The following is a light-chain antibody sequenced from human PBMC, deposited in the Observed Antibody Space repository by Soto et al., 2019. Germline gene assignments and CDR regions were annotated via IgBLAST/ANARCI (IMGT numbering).Light chain of an antibody. V-gene: IGLV2-14*02. Sequence: QSALTQPASVSGSPGQSITISCTGTRSNVGSYKLVSWYQQHPGKAPKLMIYEVSNRPSGVSNRFSGSKSGNTASLTISGLQAEDEADYYCSSYTSSSTHNYVFGTGTKLTVL. CDR3: SSYTSSSTHNYV. J-gene: IGLJ1*01. CDR2: EVS. CDR1: RSNVGSYKL.